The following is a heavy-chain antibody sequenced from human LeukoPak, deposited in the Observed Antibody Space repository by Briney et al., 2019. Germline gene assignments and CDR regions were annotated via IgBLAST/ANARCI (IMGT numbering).Heavy chain of an antibody. J-gene: IGHJ5*02. CDR2: VSTSGST. V-gene: IGHV4-4*07. CDR3: XRXDIXMGGGRNWFDP. CDR1: GGSISNHF. D-gene: IGHD3-9*01. Sequence: SETLSLTCTVSGGSISNHFCSWIRQPAGKGLEWIGRVSTSGSTYYNPSLKSRVTMSADTSKNQFSLKLTSMTAADTAVYYCXRXDIXMGGGRNWFDPWGQGTLVTVSS.